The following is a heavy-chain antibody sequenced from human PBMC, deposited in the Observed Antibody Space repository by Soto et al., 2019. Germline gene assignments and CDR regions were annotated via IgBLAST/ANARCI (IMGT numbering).Heavy chain of an antibody. CDR1: GVIFSDYG. CDR2: IHPTGANT. J-gene: IGHJ4*02. D-gene: IGHD2-8*02. V-gene: IGHV3-23*01. CDR3: AKDPSTGAPDF. Sequence: XGSLRLSCAAAGVIFSDYGMSWVRQAPGKGLHWVATIHPTGANTHYAESVRGRFTISRDNSRDTLYLQMNSLRAEDTAVYYCAKDPSTGAPDFWGQGTLVTVSS.